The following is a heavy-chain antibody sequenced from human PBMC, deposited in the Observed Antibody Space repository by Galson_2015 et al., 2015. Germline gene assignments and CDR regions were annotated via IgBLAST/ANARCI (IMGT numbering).Heavy chain of an antibody. CDR3: ARSFLGSHPYYMDV. Sequence: SLRLSCAASGFTFDDYGMNWVRQGPGTGLEWVSAINWNAGSTGYADSVKGRFTISRDNAKNSLYLQINSLRAEDTALYYCARSFLGSHPYYMDVWGKGTTVTVSS. J-gene: IGHJ6*03. CDR1: GFTFDDYG. CDR2: INWNAGST. V-gene: IGHV3-20*04. D-gene: IGHD2-15*01.